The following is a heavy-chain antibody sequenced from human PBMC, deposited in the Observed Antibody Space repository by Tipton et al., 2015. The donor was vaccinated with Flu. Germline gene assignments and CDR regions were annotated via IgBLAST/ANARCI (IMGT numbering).Heavy chain of an antibody. V-gene: IGHV4-39*07. CDR2: IYYSGST. D-gene: IGHD2-15*01. CDR3: ARSDVAAATLDAFDI. Sequence: TLSLTCTVSGGSISSSSYYWGWIRQPPGKGLEWIGSIYYSGSTYYNPSLKSRVTISVDTSKNQFSLKLSSVTAADTAVYYCARSDVAAATLDAFDIWGQGTMVTVSS. J-gene: IGHJ3*02. CDR1: GGSISSSSYY.